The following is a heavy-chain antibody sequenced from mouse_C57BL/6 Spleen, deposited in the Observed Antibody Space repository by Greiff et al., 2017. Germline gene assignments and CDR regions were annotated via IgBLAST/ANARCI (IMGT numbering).Heavy chain of an antibody. CDR3: ARRTRGNYGH. Sequence: QVQLQQPGAELVKPGASVKMSCKASGYTFTSYWITWVKQRPGQGLEWIGDIYPGSGSTNYNEKFKSKATLTGDTSSSTAYMQLSSLTSEDSAVYYCARRTRGNYGHWGQGTTLTVSS. CDR2: IYPGSGST. D-gene: IGHD2-1*01. CDR1: GYTFTSYW. V-gene: IGHV1-55*01. J-gene: IGHJ2*01.